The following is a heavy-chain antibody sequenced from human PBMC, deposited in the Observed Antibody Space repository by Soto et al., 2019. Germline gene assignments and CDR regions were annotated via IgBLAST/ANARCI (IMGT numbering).Heavy chain of an antibody. J-gene: IGHJ4*02. CDR3: TRGPRPRSIGTGAF. D-gene: IGHD3-10*01. CDR2: ISDYDSRT. Sequence: EVQLVESGGGLVQPGGSLRLSCAASGFTFNIYWMHWVRQAPGEGLEWVSRISDYDSRTDYADSVKGRFTITRDNAKNSLSLHMNALIVDDTARDYCTRGPRPRSIGTGAFGVQGTLVTVSA. CDR1: GFTFNIYW. V-gene: IGHV3-74*01.